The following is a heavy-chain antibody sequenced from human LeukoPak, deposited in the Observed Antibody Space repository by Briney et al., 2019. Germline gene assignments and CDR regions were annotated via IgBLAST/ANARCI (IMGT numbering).Heavy chain of an antibody. CDR1: GGSITRTNW. D-gene: IGHD2-8*01. Sequence: PSETLSLTCTVSGGSITRTNWWSWVRQPPGQGLEWIGEISLSGLTNYNPSLKSRVTMALDKSKNHLSLNLTSVTAADTAVYYCSRENGAFSPFGYWGQGTLVTVPS. V-gene: IGHV4-4*02. CDR3: SRENGAFSPFGY. CDR2: ISLSGLT. J-gene: IGHJ4*02.